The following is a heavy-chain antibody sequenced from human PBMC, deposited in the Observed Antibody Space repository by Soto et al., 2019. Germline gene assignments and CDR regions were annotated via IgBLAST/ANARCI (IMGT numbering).Heavy chain of an antibody. D-gene: IGHD6-13*01. CDR3: ARGPFYSSSWLDF. V-gene: IGHV3-74*01. CDR2: INGDASNT. Sequence: GGSLRLSCAVSGFTFSTSWMHWVRQAPGKGLVWVSRINGDASNTHFADSVKGRFTISRDNAKNTVYLQMDNLRAEDSAVYYCARGPFYSSSWLDFWGQGTQVTVSS. CDR1: GFTFSTSW. J-gene: IGHJ4*02.